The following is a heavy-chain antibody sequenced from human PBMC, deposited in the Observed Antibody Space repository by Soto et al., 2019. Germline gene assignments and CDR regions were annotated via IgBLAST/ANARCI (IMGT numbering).Heavy chain of an antibody. CDR2: IYYSGST. CDR3: AREFPFCGGWPLGFYY. D-gene: IGHD6-19*01. J-gene: IGHJ4*01. V-gene: IGHV4-59*01. CDR1: GGSISSYY. Sequence: SETLSLTCTVSGGSISSYYWSWIRLPPGKGLEWIGYIYYSGSTNYNPSLTSRVTISVDTSKNQFSLKLSSVTAADTAVYYCAREFPFCGGWPLGFYYCGQGSLVTGSS.